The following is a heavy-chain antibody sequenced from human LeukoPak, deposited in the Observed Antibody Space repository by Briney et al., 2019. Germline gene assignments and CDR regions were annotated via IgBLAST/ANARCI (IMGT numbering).Heavy chain of an antibody. J-gene: IGHJ4*02. Sequence: GGSLRLSCAASGFTFNSYALRWVRQAPGKGLEWVSTIGDGGENTYYADSVKGRFTISRDSSKNTVYLHMKSLRAEDTAVYFCAKVLTGSQDYWGQGTLVTVTS. D-gene: IGHD1-26*01. CDR2: IGDGGENT. CDR3: AKVLTGSQDY. V-gene: IGHV3-23*01. CDR1: GFTFNSYA.